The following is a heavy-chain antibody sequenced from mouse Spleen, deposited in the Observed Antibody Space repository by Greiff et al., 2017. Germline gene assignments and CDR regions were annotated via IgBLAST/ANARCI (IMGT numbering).Heavy chain of an antibody. Sequence: QVQLQQPGAELVKPGASVKMSCKASGYTFTSYWITWVKQRPGQGLEWIGDIYPGSGSTNYNEKFKSKATLTVDTSSSTAYMQLSSLTSEDSAVYYCARENGNRWYFDVWGAGTTVTVSS. CDR1: GYTFTSYW. CDR2: IYPGSGST. V-gene: IGHV1-55*01. CDR3: ARENGNRWYFDV. D-gene: IGHD2-1*01. J-gene: IGHJ1*01.